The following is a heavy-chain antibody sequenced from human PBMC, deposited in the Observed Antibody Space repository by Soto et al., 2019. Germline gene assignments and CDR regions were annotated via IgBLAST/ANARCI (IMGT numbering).Heavy chain of an antibody. V-gene: IGHV1-8*01. CDR3: ARVYSSGWYGHYYYYYMDV. J-gene: IGHJ6*03. CDR1: GYTFTSYD. D-gene: IGHD6-19*01. Sequence: ASVKVSCKASGYTFTSYDINWVRQATGQGLEWMGWMNPNSGNTGYAQKFQGRVTMTRNTSISTAYMEMSSLRFEDTAVYFCARVYSSGWYGHYYYYYMDVWGKGTTVTVSS. CDR2: MNPNSGNT.